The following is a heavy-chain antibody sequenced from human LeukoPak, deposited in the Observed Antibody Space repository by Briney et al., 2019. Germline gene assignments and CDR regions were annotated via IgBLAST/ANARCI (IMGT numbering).Heavy chain of an antibody. CDR3: ARKTDSSGSGDY. Sequence: PGGSLSLSCAASGFSVSSNYMSWVRQAPGKGLECVSVIYSGGSTYYADSVKGRFTISRDNSKNTLYLQMNSLRAEDTAVYYCARKTDSSGSGDYWGQGTLVTVSS. D-gene: IGHD3-22*01. CDR1: GFSVSSNY. J-gene: IGHJ4*02. V-gene: IGHV3-53*01. CDR2: IYSGGST.